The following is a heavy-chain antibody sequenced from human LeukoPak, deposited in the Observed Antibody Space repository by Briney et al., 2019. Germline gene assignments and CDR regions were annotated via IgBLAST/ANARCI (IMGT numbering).Heavy chain of an antibody. CDR2: IKQDGSDK. CDR1: GFIFRSYW. CDR3: ARDGQTSYYYYYMDV. D-gene: IGHD3/OR15-3a*01. J-gene: IGHJ6*03. Sequence: PGGSLRLSCAASGFIFRSYWMYWVRQAPGKGLEWVANIKQDGSDKYYVDSVKGRFTISRDNAKNSLYLQMNSLRAEDTAVYYCARDGQTSYYYYYMDVWGKGTTVTVSS. V-gene: IGHV3-7*01.